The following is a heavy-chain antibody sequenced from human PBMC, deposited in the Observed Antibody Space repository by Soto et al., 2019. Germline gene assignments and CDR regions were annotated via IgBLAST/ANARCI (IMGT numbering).Heavy chain of an antibody. Sequence: GASVKVSCKASGGTFSSYAISWVRQAPGQGXEWMGGIIPILGTANYAQKFQGRVTITADESTSTAYMELSSLRSEDTAVYYCARVRGGLVGGTTRYYKRMEVWGRVPTGAVAS. CDR2: IIPILGTA. J-gene: IGHJ6*02. CDR1: GGTFSSYA. V-gene: IGHV1-69*13. CDR3: ARVRGGLVGGTTRYYKRMEV. D-gene: IGHD1-26*01.